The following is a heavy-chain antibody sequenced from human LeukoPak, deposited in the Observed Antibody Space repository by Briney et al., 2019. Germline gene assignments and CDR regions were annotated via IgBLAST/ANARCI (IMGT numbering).Heavy chain of an antibody. CDR1: GFTFNKYA. J-gene: IGHJ4*02. Sequence: PGGSLRLSCLASGFTFNKYAMHWVRQPPGKGLECVSAISSNGGSTYYADSVKDRSTISRDNSKNTLYLHMSSLRGEDTAVYYCVKEATENYSLDYWGQGTLVTVSS. CDR2: ISSNGGST. D-gene: IGHD1-7*01. CDR3: VKEATENYSLDY. V-gene: IGHV3-64D*06.